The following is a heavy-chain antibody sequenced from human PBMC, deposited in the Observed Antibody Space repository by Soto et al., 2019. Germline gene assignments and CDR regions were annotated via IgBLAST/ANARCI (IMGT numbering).Heavy chain of an antibody. CDR1: GYTFTSYG. CDR3: ARDSGVAGMGYFDY. V-gene: IGHV1-18*01. J-gene: IGHJ4*02. Sequence: GASVKVSCKASGYTFTSYGISWVRQAPGQGLEWMGWISAYNGNTNYAQKLQGRVTMTTDTSTSTAYMELRSLRSDDTAVYYCARDSGVAGMGYFDYWGQGTLVTGSS. CDR2: ISAYNGNT. D-gene: IGHD6-19*01.